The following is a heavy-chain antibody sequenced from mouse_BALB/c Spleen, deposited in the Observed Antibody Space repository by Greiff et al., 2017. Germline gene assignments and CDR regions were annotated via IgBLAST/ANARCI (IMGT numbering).Heavy chain of an antibody. CDR3: AREIYDGYSYYFDY. Sequence: VKLVESGPGLVAPSQSLSITCTVSGFSLTSYGVHWVRQPPGKGLEWLGVIWAGGSTNYNSALMSRLSISKDNSKSQVFLKMNSLQTDDTAMYYCAREIYDGYSYYFDYWGQGTTLTVSS. V-gene: IGHV2-9*02. CDR1: GFSLTSYG. CDR2: IWAGGST. J-gene: IGHJ2*01. D-gene: IGHD2-3*01.